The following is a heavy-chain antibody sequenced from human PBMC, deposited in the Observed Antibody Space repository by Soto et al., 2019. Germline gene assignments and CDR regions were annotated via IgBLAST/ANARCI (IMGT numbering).Heavy chain of an antibody. V-gene: IGHV4-59*01. CDR1: GGSISSYY. D-gene: IGHD3-10*01. J-gene: IGHJ4*02. Sequence: SETLSLTCTVSGGSISSYYWSCIRQPPGKGLEWIGYIYYSGSTNYNPSLKSRVTISVDTSKNQFSLKLSSVTAADTAVYYCARIYYGSGSYYFDYWGQGTLVTVSS. CDR2: IYYSGST. CDR3: ARIYYGSGSYYFDY.